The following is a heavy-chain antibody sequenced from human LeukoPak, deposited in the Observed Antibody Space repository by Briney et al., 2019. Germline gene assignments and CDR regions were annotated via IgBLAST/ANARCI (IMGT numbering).Heavy chain of an antibody. CDR3: AKVSVVAGRNAFDI. Sequence: GGSLRLSCSASGFTFSSYGMHWVRQAPGKGLEWVSVIGGSGTSTYYADSVKGRFTISRDNSKNMLYLQMNSLRVEDTAIYYCAKVSVVAGRNAFDIWGQGTMVTVSS. V-gene: IGHV3-23*01. CDR1: GFTFSSYG. CDR2: IGGSGTST. J-gene: IGHJ3*02. D-gene: IGHD3-22*01.